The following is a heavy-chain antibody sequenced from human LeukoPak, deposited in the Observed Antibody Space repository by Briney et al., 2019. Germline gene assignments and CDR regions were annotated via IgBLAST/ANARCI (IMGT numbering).Heavy chain of an antibody. CDR2: IKQDGSEK. J-gene: IGHJ4*02. CDR3: AGVRWELPFDY. Sequence: GGSLRLSCAASGFTFSSYWMSWVRQAPGKGLEWVANIKQDGSEKYYVDSVKGRFTISRDNAKNSLYLQMSSLRAEDTAVYYCAGVRWELPFDYWGQGTLVTVSS. V-gene: IGHV3-7*01. D-gene: IGHD1-26*01. CDR1: GFTFSSYW.